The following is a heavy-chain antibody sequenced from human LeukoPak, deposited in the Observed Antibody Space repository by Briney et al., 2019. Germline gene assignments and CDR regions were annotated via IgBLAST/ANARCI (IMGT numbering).Heavy chain of an antibody. J-gene: IGHJ4*02. CDR2: INHSGST. D-gene: IGHD4-17*01. CDR3: ARGFQEDYGDYVNFDY. V-gene: IGHV4-34*01. Sequence: SETLSLTCAVYGGSFSGYYWSWLRQPPGKGLEWIGEINHSGSTNYNPSLKSRVTISVDTSKNQFSLKLSSVTAADTAVYYCARGFQEDYGDYVNFDYWGQGTLVTVSS. CDR1: GGSFSGYY.